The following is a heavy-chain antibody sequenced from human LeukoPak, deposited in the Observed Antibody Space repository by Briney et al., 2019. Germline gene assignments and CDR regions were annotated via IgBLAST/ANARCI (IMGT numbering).Heavy chain of an antibody. D-gene: IGHD6-6*01. V-gene: IGHV3-23*01. Sequence: PGGSLRLSCAASGFTFSSYAMTWVRQAPGKGLEWVSAVSGSGTNTYYADSVKGRFTIYRVNSRNTLYLQMNSLRAEDTAIYYCAKDVGSTIAARRAFDYWGQGTLVTVSS. CDR2: VSGSGTNT. CDR1: GFTFSSYA. CDR3: AKDVGSTIAARRAFDY. J-gene: IGHJ4*02.